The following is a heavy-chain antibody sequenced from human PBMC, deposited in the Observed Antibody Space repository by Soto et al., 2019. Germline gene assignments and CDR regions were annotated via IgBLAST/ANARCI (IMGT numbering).Heavy chain of an antibody. D-gene: IGHD6-19*01. J-gene: IGHJ4*02. CDR3: ARVSSGQDY. V-gene: IGHV3-30-3*01. CDR1: GFTFSSYA. Sequence: QVQLVESGGGVVQPGRSLRLSCAASGFTFSSYAMHWVRQAPGKGLEWVAVISYDGSNKYYADSVKGRFTISRDNSKNTLYLQMNSLRAEDTAVYYCARVSSGQDYWGQGTLVTVS. CDR2: ISYDGSNK.